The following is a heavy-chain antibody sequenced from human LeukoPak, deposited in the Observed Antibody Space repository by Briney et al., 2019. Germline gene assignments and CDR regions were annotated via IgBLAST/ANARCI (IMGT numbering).Heavy chain of an antibody. D-gene: IGHD1-20*01. CDR2: IYSGGST. Sequence: GGSLRLSCAASGFTVSSNYMSWVRQAPGKGLEWVSVIYSGGSTYYADSVKGRFTISRDNSKNTLYLQMNSLRAEDTAVYYCARGPNWNDVLGLDYWGQGTLVTVSS. V-gene: IGHV3-66*01. CDR3: ARGPNWNDVLGLDY. CDR1: GFTVSSNY. J-gene: IGHJ4*02.